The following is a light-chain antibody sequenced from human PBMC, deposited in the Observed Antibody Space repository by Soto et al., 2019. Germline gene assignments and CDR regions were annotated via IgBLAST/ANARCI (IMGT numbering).Light chain of an antibody. CDR1: SSNIGKYY. J-gene: IGLJ1*01. CDR2: END. CDR3: GTWDSSLTTFV. Sequence: SVLTQPPSLSAAPGQKVTMSCSGSSSNIGKYYVSWHQQLPGTAPKLLIYENDKRPSGIPDRFSGSKSGTSATLGITGLQTGDEADYYCGTWDSSLTTFVFGTGTKVTVL. V-gene: IGLV1-51*02.